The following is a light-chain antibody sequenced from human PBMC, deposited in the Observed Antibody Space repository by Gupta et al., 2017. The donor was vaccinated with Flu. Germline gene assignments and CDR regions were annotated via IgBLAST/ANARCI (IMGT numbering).Light chain of an antibody. J-gene: IGLJ2*01. CDR3: SSYTTSNTEV. CDR2: QVS. Sequence: QSALTQPASVSGSPGQSITISCTGTANDIGAYNYVSWYQQHPGKAPKFMIYQVSNRPSGVSDRFSGSKSGNTASLTISGPQAEDEADYYCSSYTTSNTEVFGGGTKLTVL. CDR1: ANDIGAYNY. V-gene: IGLV2-14*01.